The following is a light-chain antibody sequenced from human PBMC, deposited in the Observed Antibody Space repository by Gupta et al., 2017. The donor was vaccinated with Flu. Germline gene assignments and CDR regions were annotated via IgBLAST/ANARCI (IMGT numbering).Light chain of an antibody. Sequence: LSLSPGARATLAFRAGQSVTSDYLAWYPQIPCQTPRLLLFGAFHRAAGIPDRFSGSGSGTDFTLTISRLEPEDLAVYYCRQYGNAGFTFGPGTKVDIK. CDR2: GAF. J-gene: IGKJ3*01. CDR1: QSVTSDY. V-gene: IGKV3-20*01. CDR3: RQYGNAGFT.